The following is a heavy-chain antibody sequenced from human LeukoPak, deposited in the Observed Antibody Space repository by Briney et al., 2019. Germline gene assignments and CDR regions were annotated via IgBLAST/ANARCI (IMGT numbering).Heavy chain of an antibody. CDR3: ARSTTSWYPYYYYYYKDV. CDR2: MNPNSGNT. J-gene: IGHJ6*03. CDR1: GYTFTSYD. Sequence: GASVKVSCKASGYTFTSYDINWVRQATGQGLEWMGWMNPNSGNTGYAQKFQGRVTMTRNTSISTAYMELSSLRSEDTAVYYCARSTTSWYPYYYYYYKDVWGKGTTVTVSS. V-gene: IGHV1-8*01. D-gene: IGHD6-13*01.